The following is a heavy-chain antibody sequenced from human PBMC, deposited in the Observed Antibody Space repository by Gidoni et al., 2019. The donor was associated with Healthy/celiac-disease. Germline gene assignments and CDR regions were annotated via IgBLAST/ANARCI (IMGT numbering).Heavy chain of an antibody. CDR2: INHSGST. CDR1: GGSFSGYY. CDR3: ARVGDYGDYGQDP. D-gene: IGHD4-17*01. J-gene: IGHJ5*02. V-gene: IGHV4-34*01. Sequence: QVQLQQWGAGLLKPSETLSLTCAVYGGSFSGYYWSWIRQPPGKGLEWTGEINHSGSTNYNPSLKSRVTISVDTSKNQFSLKLSSVTAADTAVYYCARVGDYGDYGQDPWGQGTLVTVSS.